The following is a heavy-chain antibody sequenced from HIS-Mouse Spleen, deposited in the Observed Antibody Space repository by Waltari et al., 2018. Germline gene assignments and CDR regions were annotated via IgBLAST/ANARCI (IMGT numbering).Heavy chain of an antibody. V-gene: IGHV3-30-3*01. Sequence: QVQLVESGGGVVQPGRSLRLSCAASGFTFSSYAMQWVRGAPGKGLEWVAVISYDGSNKYYADSVKGRFTISRDNSKNTLYLQMNSLRAEDTAVYYCARDRYYDSSGYGMDVWGQGTTVTVSS. CDR1: GFTFSSYA. J-gene: IGHJ6*02. D-gene: IGHD3-22*01. CDR3: ARDRYYDSSGYGMDV. CDR2: ISYDGSNK.